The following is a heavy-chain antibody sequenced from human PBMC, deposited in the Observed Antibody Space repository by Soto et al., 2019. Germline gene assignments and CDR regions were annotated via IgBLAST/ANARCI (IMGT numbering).Heavy chain of an antibody. CDR2: IYPGDSDA. CDR1: GYSFTSYW. CDR3: ARRGYCSGGSCFSASFDV. V-gene: IGHV5-51*01. J-gene: IGHJ3*01. D-gene: IGHD2-15*01. Sequence: GESLKISCQGSGYSFTSYWIGWVRQMPGKGLEWMGIIYPGDSDARYSPSFQGQVTISADKSISTAYLQWSSLKASDTAMYYCARRGYCSGGSCFSASFDVWGQGTMVTV.